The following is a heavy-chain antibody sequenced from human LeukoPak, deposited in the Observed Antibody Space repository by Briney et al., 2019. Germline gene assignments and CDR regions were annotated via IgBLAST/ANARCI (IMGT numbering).Heavy chain of an antibody. V-gene: IGHV1-2*02. J-gene: IGHJ6*02. CDR3: ARDLLWFGELLPHYYYYGMDV. CDR2: INPNSGGT. Sequence: ASVKVSCKASGYTFTGYYMHWVRPAPGQGLEWMGWINPNSGGTNYAQKFQGRVTMTRDTSISTAYMELSRLRSDDTAVYYCARDLLWFGELLPHYYYYGMDVWGQGTTVTVSS. D-gene: IGHD3-10*01. CDR1: GYTFTGYY.